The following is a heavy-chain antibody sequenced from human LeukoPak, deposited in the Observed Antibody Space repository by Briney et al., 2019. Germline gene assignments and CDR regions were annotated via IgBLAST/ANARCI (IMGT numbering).Heavy chain of an antibody. CDR2: ISYDGSNK. D-gene: IGHD6-13*01. CDR3: ARAGGSSWYLLKY. Sequence: GRSLRLSCAASGFTFSSYVMHWVRQAPGKGLEWVAVISYDGSNKYYADSVKGRFTISRDNSKNTLYLQMNSLRAGDTAVYYCARAGGSSWYLLKYWGQGTLVTVSS. CDR1: GFTFSSYV. J-gene: IGHJ4*02. V-gene: IGHV3-30*04.